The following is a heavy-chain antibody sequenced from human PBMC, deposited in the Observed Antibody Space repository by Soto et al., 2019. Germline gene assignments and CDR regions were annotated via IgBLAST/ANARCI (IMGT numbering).Heavy chain of an antibody. CDR2: ISGSGGST. V-gene: IGHV3-23*01. J-gene: IGHJ4*02. Sequence: EVQLLESGGGLVQPGGSLRLSCAASGFTFSTYAMNWVRQAPGMGLEWVLGISGSGGSTHYADAVKGRFTISRDNSKNTLYLQMTSLRAEDTAVYYCAKQSPYSNSWYDIVYWGQGTLVIVST. D-gene: IGHD6-13*01. CDR1: GFTFSTYA. CDR3: AKQSPYSNSWYDIVY.